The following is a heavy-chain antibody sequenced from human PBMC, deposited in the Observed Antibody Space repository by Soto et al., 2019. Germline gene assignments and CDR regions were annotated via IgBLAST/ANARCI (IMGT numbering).Heavy chain of an antibody. CDR1: GFTFSSYG. CDR2: ISYDGSNK. Sequence: QMQLVESGGGVVQPGRSLRLSCAASGFTFSSYGMHWVRQAPGKGLEWVAVISYDGSNKYYADSVKGRFTISRDNSKNTLYLQMNSLRAEDTAVYYCAKGGVGALATLGIFDYWGQGTLVTVSS. D-gene: IGHD1-26*01. CDR3: AKGGVGALATLGIFDY. V-gene: IGHV3-30*18. J-gene: IGHJ4*02.